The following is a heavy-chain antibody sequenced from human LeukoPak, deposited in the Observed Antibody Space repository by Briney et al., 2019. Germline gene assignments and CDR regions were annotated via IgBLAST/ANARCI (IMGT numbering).Heavy chain of an antibody. CDR3: ARGDRPREIPPLIRKKNAFDI. CDR1: GGSFSGDF. Sequence: SETLSLTCAVYGGSFSGDFWSWIRQSPGKGLEWIGEINHGGSTTYNPSLQSRVTMSVDTSKNQFSLKLSSVTAADTAVYYCARGDRPREIPPLIRKKNAFDIWGQGTMVTVSS. CDR2: INHGGST. D-gene: IGHD2-8*01. V-gene: IGHV4-34*01. J-gene: IGHJ3*02.